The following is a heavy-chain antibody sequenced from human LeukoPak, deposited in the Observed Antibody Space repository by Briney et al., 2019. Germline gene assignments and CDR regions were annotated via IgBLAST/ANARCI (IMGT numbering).Heavy chain of an antibody. J-gene: IGHJ1*01. CDR1: GFTFDDYA. Sequence: PGGSLRLSCAASGFTFDDYAMHWVRQAPGKGLEWVSGISRNSGSIGYADSVKGRFTISRDNAKNSLYLQMNSLRAEDTALYYCAKDKFRYCSSTSCYGYFQHWGQGTLVTVSS. CDR3: AKDKFRYCSSTSCYGYFQH. CDR2: ISRNSGSI. V-gene: IGHV3-9*01. D-gene: IGHD2-2*01.